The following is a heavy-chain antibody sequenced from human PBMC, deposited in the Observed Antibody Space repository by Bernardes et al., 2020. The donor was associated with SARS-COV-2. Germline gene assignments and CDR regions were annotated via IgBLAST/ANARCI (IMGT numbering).Heavy chain of an antibody. Sequence: ASVKVSCKASGYSFTSYGISWVRQAPGQGLEWMGWISADKGNTNYAQNLQGRFTMTTDTSTNTAYMELRSLRSDDTAVYYCATVVGYSYGGGWFDPWGQGTLVTVSS. V-gene: IGHV1-18*01. CDR2: ISADKGNT. J-gene: IGHJ5*02. CDR3: ATVVGYSYGGGWFDP. D-gene: IGHD5-12*01. CDR1: GYSFTSYG.